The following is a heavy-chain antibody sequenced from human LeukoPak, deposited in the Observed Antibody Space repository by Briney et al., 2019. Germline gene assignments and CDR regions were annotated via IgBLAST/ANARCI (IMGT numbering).Heavy chain of an antibody. J-gene: IGHJ4*02. Sequence: GGSLRLSCAASGFTFSSYGMHWVRQAPGKGLEWVAVISYDGSNKYYADSVKGRFTISRDNSKNTLYLQMNSLRAEDTAVYYCARGRLAVAVSRGTFDYWGQGTLVTVSS. CDR3: ARGRLAVAVSRGTFDY. CDR1: GFTFSSYG. CDR2: ISYDGSNK. V-gene: IGHV3-30*03. D-gene: IGHD6-19*01.